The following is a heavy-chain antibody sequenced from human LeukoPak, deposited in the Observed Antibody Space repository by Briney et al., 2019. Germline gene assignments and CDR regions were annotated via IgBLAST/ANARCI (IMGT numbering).Heavy chain of an antibody. Sequence: PGGSLRLSCAASGSTFSSYAMSWDRQAPGKGLEWVSAISGSGGSTYYADSVKGRFTISRDNSKNTLYLQMNSLRAEDTAVYYCANRHDTALYYWGQGTLVTVSS. D-gene: IGHD5-18*01. CDR1: GSTFSSYA. V-gene: IGHV3-23*01. CDR3: ANRHDTALYY. CDR2: ISGSGGST. J-gene: IGHJ4*02.